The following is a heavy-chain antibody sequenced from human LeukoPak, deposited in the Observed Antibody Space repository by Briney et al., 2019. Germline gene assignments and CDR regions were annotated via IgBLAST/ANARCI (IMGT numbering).Heavy chain of an antibody. CDR1: GGSISSYY. CDR2: IYYSWST. V-gene: IGHV4-59*01. J-gene: IGHJ4*02. CDR3: ARQPSGRPFDY. D-gene: IGHD2-8*02. Sequence: PSETLSLTCTVSGGSISSYYWSWIRQPPGKGLEWVGYIYYSWSTNYNPSLKSRVTISVDTSKNQFSLKLRSVTAADTAVYYCARQPSGRPFDYWGQGTLVTVSS.